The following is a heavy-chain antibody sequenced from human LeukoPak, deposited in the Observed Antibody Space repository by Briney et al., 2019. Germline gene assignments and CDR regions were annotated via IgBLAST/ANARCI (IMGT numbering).Heavy chain of an antibody. CDR2: INENGSEK. V-gene: IGHV3-7*01. CDR3: VRDFIGGHNDY. Sequence: PGGSLRLSCAASGFTFSSYWMHWVRQAPGKGLEWVANINENGSEKKYVDSLKGRFSISRDNSKNSLYLQMSSLRDEDTAVYYCVRDFIGGHNDYWGQGTLVTVSS. J-gene: IGHJ4*02. D-gene: IGHD3-16*01. CDR1: GFTFSSYW.